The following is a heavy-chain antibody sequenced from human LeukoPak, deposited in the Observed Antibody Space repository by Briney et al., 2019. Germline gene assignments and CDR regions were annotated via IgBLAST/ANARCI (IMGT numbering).Heavy chain of an antibody. CDR2: ISGAGNIM. V-gene: IGHV3-11*01. CDR1: GFPLSENY. Sequence: GGSLRLSCAASGFPLSENYMTWIRQVPGKGLEWVSYISGAGNIMYYADSVKGRFTISRDNTKNSLFLQMNSLRAEDTAVYYCARGLWGLDYWGQGTLVTVSS. CDR3: ARGLWGLDY. J-gene: IGHJ4*02. D-gene: IGHD7-27*01.